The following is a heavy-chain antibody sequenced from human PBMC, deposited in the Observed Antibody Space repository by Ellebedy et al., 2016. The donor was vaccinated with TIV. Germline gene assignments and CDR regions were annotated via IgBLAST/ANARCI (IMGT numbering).Heavy chain of an antibody. V-gene: IGHV3-23*01. CDR3: ANLTPDDKPDY. Sequence: GESLKISXAASGFTFSSYAMSWVRQAPGKGLEWVSAISGSGGSTYYADSVKGRFTISRDNSKNTLYLQMNSLRAEDTAVYYCANLTPDDKPDYWGQGTLVTVSS. D-gene: IGHD3-9*01. J-gene: IGHJ4*02. CDR2: ISGSGGST. CDR1: GFTFSSYA.